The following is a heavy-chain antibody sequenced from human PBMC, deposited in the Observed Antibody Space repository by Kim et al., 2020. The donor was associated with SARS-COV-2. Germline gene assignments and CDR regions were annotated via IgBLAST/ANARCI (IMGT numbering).Heavy chain of an antibody. V-gene: IGHV7-4-1*02. J-gene: IGHJ4*02. Sequence: PTYAQGFTGRFVFSLDTSVSTAYLQISSLKAEDTAVYYCAYGSGPTSFDYWGQGTLVTVSS. D-gene: IGHD3-10*01. CDR3: AYGSGPTSFDY. CDR2: P.